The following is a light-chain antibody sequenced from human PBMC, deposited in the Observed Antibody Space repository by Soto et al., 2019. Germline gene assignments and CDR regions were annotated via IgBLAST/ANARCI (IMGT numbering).Light chain of an antibody. CDR2: EVS. V-gene: IGLV2-8*01. CDR3: QSYDDNNVL. Sequence: QSALTQPPSASGSPGQSVTISCTGASSDVGDYNYVSWYQQHPGKAPKLIIYEVSKWPSGVPDRFSGSKSGNTASLTVSGLQAEDEADYYCQSYDDNNVLFGGRTKVTVL. CDR1: SSDVGDYNY. J-gene: IGLJ2*01.